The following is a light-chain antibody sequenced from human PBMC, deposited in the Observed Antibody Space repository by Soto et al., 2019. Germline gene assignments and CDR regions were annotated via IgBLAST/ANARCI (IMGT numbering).Light chain of an antibody. CDR2: GNS. J-gene: IGLJ2*01. Sequence: QSVLTQPPSVSGAPGQRVTISCTGSSSNIWAGYDVHWYQQLPGTAPKLLIYGNSNRPSGVPDRFSGSKSGTSASLAITGLQAEDEADYYCQSYDISLSVVFGGGTKLTVL. V-gene: IGLV1-40*01. CDR1: SSNIWAGYD. CDR3: QSYDISLSVV.